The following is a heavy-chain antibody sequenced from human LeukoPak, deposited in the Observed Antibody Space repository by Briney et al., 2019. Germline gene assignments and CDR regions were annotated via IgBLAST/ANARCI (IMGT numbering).Heavy chain of an antibody. CDR3: GRDRYYFDSSGYYSTDY. Sequence: PGGSLRLSCAASRFTFSSYVMSWVRQAPGKGLEWVSAISGSGGSTYYADSVKGRFTISRDNAKNSLYLQMNSLRAEDTAVYFCGRDRYYFDSSGYYSTDYWGQGTLVTVSS. CDR1: RFTFSSYV. CDR2: ISGSGGST. D-gene: IGHD3-22*01. J-gene: IGHJ4*02. V-gene: IGHV3-23*01.